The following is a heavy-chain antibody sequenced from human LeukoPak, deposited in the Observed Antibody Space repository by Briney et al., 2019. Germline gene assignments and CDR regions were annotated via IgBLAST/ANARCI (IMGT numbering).Heavy chain of an antibody. CDR1: GDSVSSNSAA. Sequence: SQTLSLTCAISGDSVSSNSAAWTWIRQSPSRGLEWLGRTYYRSKWYNDYAVSVKSRITINPDTSKNQFSLQLNSVTPEDTAVYYCARGEGGYGSGIDYWGQGTLVTVSS. V-gene: IGHV6-1*01. D-gene: IGHD3-10*01. CDR2: TYYRSKWYN. J-gene: IGHJ4*02. CDR3: ARGEGGYGSGIDY.